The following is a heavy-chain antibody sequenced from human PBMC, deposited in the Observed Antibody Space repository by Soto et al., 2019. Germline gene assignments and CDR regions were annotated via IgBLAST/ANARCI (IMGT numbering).Heavy chain of an antibody. CDR1: GGSIIDYY. D-gene: IGHD3-16*01. V-gene: IGHV4-59*08. Sequence: QVQLQESGTGLVKPSETLSLTFTVPGGSIIDYYWSWNRQPPGKGLEWIGYIFYSGSTNYNTSLMIRVTITVDTSKHQSSLRLSSVTAEATDAYYRARTTIVWTCSYWGQGTLVTVSS. CDR3: ARTTIVWTCSY. J-gene: IGHJ4*02. CDR2: IFYSGST.